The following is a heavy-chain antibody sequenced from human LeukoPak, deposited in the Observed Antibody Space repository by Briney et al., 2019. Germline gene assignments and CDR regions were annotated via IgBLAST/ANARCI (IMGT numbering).Heavy chain of an antibody. CDR3: ATTYDFWSGPPRSDY. J-gene: IGHJ4*02. CDR2: FDPEDGET. CDR1: GYTLTELS. Sequence: ASVKVSCKVSGYTLTELSMHWVRQAPGKGLEWMGGFDPEDGETIYAQKFQGRVTMTEDTSTDTAYMELSSLRSEDTAVYYCATTYDFWSGPPRSDYWGQGTLVTVSS. D-gene: IGHD3-3*01. V-gene: IGHV1-24*01.